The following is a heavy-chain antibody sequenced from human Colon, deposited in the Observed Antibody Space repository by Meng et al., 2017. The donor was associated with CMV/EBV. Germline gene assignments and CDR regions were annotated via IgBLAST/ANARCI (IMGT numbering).Heavy chain of an antibody. CDR3: ARDRLPAAIEIGHYYYGMDV. J-gene: IGHJ6*02. CDR1: AGTFSRYA. CDR2: IIPILGIA. D-gene: IGHD2-2*01. V-gene: IGHV1-69*10. Sequence: SVKVSCKASAGTFSRYAISWVRQAPGQGLEWMGGIIPILGIANYAQKFQGRVTITADKSTSTAYMELSSLRSEDTAVYYCARDRLPAAIEIGHYYYGMDVWGQGTTVTVSS.